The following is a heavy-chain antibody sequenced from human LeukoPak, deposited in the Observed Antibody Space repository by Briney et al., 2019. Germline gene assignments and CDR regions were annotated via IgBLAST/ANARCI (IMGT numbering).Heavy chain of an antibody. D-gene: IGHD3-10*01. V-gene: IGHV1-69*04. CDR1: GDTFSNYA. Sequence: SVKVSCKTSGDTFSNYAIIWVRQAPGQGLEWTGRIIPMLDIVNSPRQFQGRVTLTADRSTNTAYMELSSLRSEDTAVYYCAREGPDYYGSGSPPFDNWGQGTMVTVSS. CDR2: IIPMLDIV. J-gene: IGHJ3*02. CDR3: AREGPDYYGSGSPPFDN.